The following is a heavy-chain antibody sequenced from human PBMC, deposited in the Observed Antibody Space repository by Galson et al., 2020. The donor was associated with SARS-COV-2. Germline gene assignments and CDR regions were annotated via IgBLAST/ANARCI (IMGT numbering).Heavy chain of an antibody. CDR1: GGSISSSSYY. J-gene: IGHJ4*02. V-gene: IGHV4-39*07. D-gene: IGHD2-8*01. CDR2: IYYSGST. Sequence: SQTLSLTCTVSGGSISSSSYYWGWIRQPPGKGLEWIGSIYYSGSTYYNPSLKSRVTISVDTSKNQFSLKLSSVTAADTDVYYCARARQLGYCTNGVCYTHSIYFDYWGQGTLVTVSS. CDR3: ARARQLGYCTNGVCYTHSIYFDY.